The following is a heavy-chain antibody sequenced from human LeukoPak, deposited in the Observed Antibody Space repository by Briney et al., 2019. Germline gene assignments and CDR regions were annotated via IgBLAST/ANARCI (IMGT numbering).Heavy chain of an antibody. D-gene: IGHD3-3*01. J-gene: IGHJ4*02. CDR2: ITSSSSSM. Sequence: PGGSLRLSCVASGFTFSIYTMSWVRQAPGKGLEWVSSITSSSSSMYSADSVKGRFTISRDNSKNTLYLQMNSLRAEDTAVYYCAKGGDVLRFLEWFIEDWGQGTLVTVSS. V-gene: IGHV3-21*04. CDR3: AKGGDVLRFLEWFIED. CDR1: GFTFSIYT.